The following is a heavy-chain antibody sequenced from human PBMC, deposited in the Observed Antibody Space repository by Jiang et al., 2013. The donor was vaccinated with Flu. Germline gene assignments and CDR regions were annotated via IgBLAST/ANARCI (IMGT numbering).Heavy chain of an antibody. CDR1: EYTFTNYF. CDR2: ITPTDGST. V-gene: IGHV1-46*01. D-gene: IGHD1-26*01. CDR3: ARDPSFGGATLSGYYHYMDV. J-gene: IGHJ6*03. Sequence: SGAEVKEPGASVKISCKASEYTFTNYFMHWVRQAPGRGLEWMGMITPTDGSTNYAQKFQGRVTMTGDTSTNTVYMEVSSLRSEDTAVYFCARDPSFGGATLSGYYHYMDVWGKGTTVTVSS.